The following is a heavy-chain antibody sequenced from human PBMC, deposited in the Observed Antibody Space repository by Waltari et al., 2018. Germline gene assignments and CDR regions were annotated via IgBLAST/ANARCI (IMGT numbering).Heavy chain of an antibody. CDR1: GFTFSGDA. CDR3: ARATGESNSYNWFDP. J-gene: IGHJ5*02. V-gene: IGHV3-48*01. CDR2: ISGSSRTT. Sequence: EVQLVESGGGLVQPGGALRLSCAASGFTFSGDAMTWVRQAPGKGLEWVSYISGSSRTTYYADSVKGRFTISRDNAKNSLYLQMNSLRAEDTAVYYCARATGESNSYNWFDPWGQGTLVTVSS. D-gene: IGHD4-4*01.